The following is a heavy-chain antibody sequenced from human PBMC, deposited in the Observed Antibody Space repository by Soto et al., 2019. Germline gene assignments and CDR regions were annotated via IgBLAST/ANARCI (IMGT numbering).Heavy chain of an antibody. Sequence: GGSLLLSWSASGFDFSNSWMQWVPHVPGKGMVWVSHLTSDGSSPTYADSVKGRFTISSANARSTVYLQMNSMRSEDTAVYYCARDETRALWYVDLWGRGT. J-gene: IGHJ2*01. D-gene: IGHD1-26*01. CDR2: LTSDGSSP. CDR3: ARDETRALWYVDL. CDR1: GFDFSNSW. V-gene: IGHV3-74*03.